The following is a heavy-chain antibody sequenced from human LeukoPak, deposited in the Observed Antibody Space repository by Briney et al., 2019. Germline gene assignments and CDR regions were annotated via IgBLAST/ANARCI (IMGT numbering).Heavy chain of an antibody. CDR2: IYHSGTA. V-gene: IGHV4-38-2*02. Sequence: PSETLSLTCTVSGYSISSGYYWGWIRQPPGKGLEWIGSIYHSGTAYYNPSLKSRVTISVDTSKNQFSLKLSSVTAADTAVYYCVRLQYYYDSSGPPKPFDYWGQGTLVTVSS. D-gene: IGHD3-22*01. J-gene: IGHJ4*02. CDR3: VRLQYYYDSSGPPKPFDY. CDR1: GYSISSGYY.